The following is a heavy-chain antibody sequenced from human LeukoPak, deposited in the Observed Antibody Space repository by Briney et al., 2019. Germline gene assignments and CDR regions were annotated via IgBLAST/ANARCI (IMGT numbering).Heavy chain of an antibody. J-gene: IGHJ4*02. D-gene: IGHD6-19*01. CDR1: GFTFRSYW. Sequence: GGSLRLSCVASGFTFRSYWMHWVRQAPGKGLVWVSRINGDGNSTSYADSVKGRFTISRDNAKNTLYLQMNSLRAEDTAVYYCARALAVAGTGGYYWGQGTLVTVSS. CDR2: INGDGNST. CDR3: ARALAVAGTGGYY. V-gene: IGHV3-74*01.